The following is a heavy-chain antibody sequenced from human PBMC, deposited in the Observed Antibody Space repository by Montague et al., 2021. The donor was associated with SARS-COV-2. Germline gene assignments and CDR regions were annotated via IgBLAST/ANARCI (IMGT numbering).Heavy chain of an antibody. CDR1: GGSISSGSNY. Sequence: TLSLTCTVSGGSISSGSNYWSWIRQPAGKGLEWIGRIDTSGNTKYIPSLKSRVTISVDTSKNQFSLKLSSVTAADTAVYYCARRIDYYGIDVWGQGTTVTVSS. D-gene: IGHD1-26*01. CDR3: ARRIDYYGIDV. V-gene: IGHV4-61*02. CDR2: IDTSGNT. J-gene: IGHJ6*02.